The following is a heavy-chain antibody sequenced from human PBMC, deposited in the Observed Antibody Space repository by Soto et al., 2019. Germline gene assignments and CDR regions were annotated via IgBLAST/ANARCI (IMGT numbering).Heavy chain of an antibody. V-gene: IGHV3-23*01. D-gene: IGHD3-3*01. CDR1: GFTFSSYA. CDR3: AKPLSGLEWLPFDY. Sequence: PGGSLRLSCAASGFTFSSYAMSWVRQAPGKGLEWVSAISGSGGSTYYADSVKGRSTISRDNSKNTLYLQMNSLRAEDTAVYYCAKPLSGLEWLPFDYWGQGTLVTVSS. CDR2: ISGSGGST. J-gene: IGHJ4*02.